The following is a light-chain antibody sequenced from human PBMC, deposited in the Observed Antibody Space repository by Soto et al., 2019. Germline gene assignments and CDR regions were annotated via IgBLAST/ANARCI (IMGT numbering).Light chain of an antibody. CDR2: GAF. Sequence: EILLTQSPGTLSLSPGERATLPCRASQSLSRNYLAWYQQKPGQAPRLLIYGAFSRATGIPDRFSGGGSGTDFTLTISRLEPEDFAVYYCQQYSSSVMYTFGQGTKLEIK. CDR1: QSLSRNY. J-gene: IGKJ2*01. V-gene: IGKV3-20*01. CDR3: QQYSSSVMYT.